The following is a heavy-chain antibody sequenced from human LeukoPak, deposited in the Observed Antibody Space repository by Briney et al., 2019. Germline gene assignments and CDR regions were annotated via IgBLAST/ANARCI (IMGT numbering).Heavy chain of an antibody. V-gene: IGHV3-15*01. CDR3: STAGFD. J-gene: IGHJ4*02. Sequence: PGGSLRLSCSASGLTFTSAWMSWVRQAPGKGLEWVGRIKSKSDGGTIDYAAPVKGRFTISRDDPENMLYLQMNSLKTEDTAVYYCSTAGFDWGQGTLVTVSS. CDR2: IKSKSDGGTI. D-gene: IGHD3-9*01. CDR1: GLTFTSAW.